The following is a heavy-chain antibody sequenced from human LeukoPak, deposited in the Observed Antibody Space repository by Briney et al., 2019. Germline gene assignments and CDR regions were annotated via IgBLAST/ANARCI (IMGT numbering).Heavy chain of an antibody. CDR1: GFTFSSYA. J-gene: IGHJ4*02. CDR2: ISGGGGDT. D-gene: IGHD6-19*01. CDR3: ARASTRVVTVSITVAGTVDC. Sequence: GGSLRLSCAASGFTFSSYAMSWLRQAPGEGRGWVSGISGGGGDTYYAHSVKGRFIISRDNSNNTLYLQMNSLRSEDTAVYYCARASTRVVTVSITVAGTVDCWGQGTLVTVSS. V-gene: IGHV3-23*01.